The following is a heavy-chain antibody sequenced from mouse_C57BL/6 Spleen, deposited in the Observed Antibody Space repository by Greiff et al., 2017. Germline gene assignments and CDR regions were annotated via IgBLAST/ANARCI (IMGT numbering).Heavy chain of an antibody. V-gene: IGHV1-50*01. CDR3: VRRDEDAMDY. CDR2: IDPSDSYT. CDR1: GYTFTSYW. Sequence: QVQLQQPGAELVKPGASVKLSCKASGYTFTSYWMQWVKQRPGQGLEWIGEIDPSDSYTNYNQKFKGKATLTVDTSSSPAYMQRSSLTSEDSAVYYCVRRDEDAMDYWGQGTSVTVSS. J-gene: IGHJ4*01.